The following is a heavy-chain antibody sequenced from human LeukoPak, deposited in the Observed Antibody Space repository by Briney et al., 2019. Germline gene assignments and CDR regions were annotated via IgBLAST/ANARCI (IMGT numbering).Heavy chain of an antibody. D-gene: IGHD5-12*01. CDR2: MHSGGTT. V-gene: IGHV3-53*01. CDR1: GFTVSSND. Sequence: GGSLRLSCAVSGFTVSSNDMSWVRQAPGKGLEWVSVMHSGGTTYYADSVKGRFTISRDNSKNTLYFQMNSLRAEDTAVYYCARGYRGYDPFDYWGQGTLVTVSS. CDR3: ARGYRGYDPFDY. J-gene: IGHJ4*02.